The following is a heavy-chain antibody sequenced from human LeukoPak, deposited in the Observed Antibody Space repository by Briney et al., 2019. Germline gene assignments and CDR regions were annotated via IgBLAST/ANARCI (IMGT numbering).Heavy chain of an antibody. CDR1: GFTFSSYA. D-gene: IGHD3-9*01. V-gene: IGHV3-23*01. Sequence: HPGGSLRLSCAASGFTFSSYAMSWVRQAPGKGLEWVSAIRGGDGSSYYTDSVKGRFTISRDNSKNTLYLQMNSLRAEDTAVCYCAKADGDFDWLLLSTYYYYYGMDVWGQGTTVTVSS. CDR3: AKADGDFDWLLLSTYYYYYGMDV. CDR2: IRGGDGSS. J-gene: IGHJ6*02.